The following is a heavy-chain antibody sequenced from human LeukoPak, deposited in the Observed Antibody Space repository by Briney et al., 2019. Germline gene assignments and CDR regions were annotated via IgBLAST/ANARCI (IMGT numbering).Heavy chain of an antibody. V-gene: IGHV4-39*01. CDR2: IYYSGSI. CDR1: GGSISSSSYY. J-gene: IGHJ4*02. D-gene: IGHD6-19*01. CDR3: ARAPYHQWLVLRY. Sequence: SETLSLTCTVSGGSISSSSYYWGWIRQPPGKGLEWIGSIYYSGSIYYNPSLKSRVTISVDTSKNQFSLKLSSVTAADTAVYYCARAPYHQWLVLRYWGQGTLVTVSS.